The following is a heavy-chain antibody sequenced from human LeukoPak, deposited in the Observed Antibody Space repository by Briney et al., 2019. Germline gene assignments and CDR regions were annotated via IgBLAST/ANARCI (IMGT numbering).Heavy chain of an antibody. CDR3: ATELERRFDY. D-gene: IGHD1-1*01. J-gene: IGHJ4*02. CDR1: AFTFSINA. CDR2: ISPRSRTI. V-gene: IGHV3-48*02. Sequence: GGSLRLSCAVPAFTFSINAMNWVRQAPGKGLEWISYISPRSRTIYYADSVEGRFTVSRDDAKNSLYPQMNSLRDEDTAVYYCATELERRFDYWGQGTLVTVSS.